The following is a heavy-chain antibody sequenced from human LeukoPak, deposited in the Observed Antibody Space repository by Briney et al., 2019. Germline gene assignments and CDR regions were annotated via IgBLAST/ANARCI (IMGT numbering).Heavy chain of an antibody. V-gene: IGHV1-18*04. CDR1: GYTFTGYY. CDR3: ARAGQGYYYDTSAYYYDY. J-gene: IGHJ4*02. D-gene: IGHD3-22*01. Sequence: GASVKVSCKASGYTFTGYYMHWVRQAPGQGLEWMGWISAYNGNTNYAQKLQGRVTMTTDTSTSTAYMELRSLRSDDTAVYYCARAGQGYYYDTSAYYYDYWGQGTLVTVSS. CDR2: ISAYNGNT.